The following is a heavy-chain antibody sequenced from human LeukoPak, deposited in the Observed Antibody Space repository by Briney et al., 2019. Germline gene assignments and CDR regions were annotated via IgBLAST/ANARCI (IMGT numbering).Heavy chain of an antibody. CDR1: GGTFSSYA. V-gene: IGHV1-69*01. J-gene: IGHJ4*02. D-gene: IGHD1-26*01. CDR2: IIPIFGTA. CDR3: ARGYSGSYENFDY. Sequence: GASVKVSCKASGGTFSSYAISWVRQAPGQGLEWMGGIIPIFGTANHAQKFQGRVTITADESTSTAYMELSSLRSEDTAVYYCARGYSGSYENFDYWGQGTLVTVSS.